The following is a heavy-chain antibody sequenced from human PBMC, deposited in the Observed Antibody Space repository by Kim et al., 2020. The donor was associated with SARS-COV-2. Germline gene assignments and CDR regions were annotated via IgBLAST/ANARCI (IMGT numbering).Heavy chain of an antibody. D-gene: IGHD2-15*01. J-gene: IGHJ4*02. CDR3: ARGAKHCTGGGCYDY. V-gene: IGHV1-46*01. Sequence: PQKFQGRFTRTGDTSASTVYMELTSLRSEDTAVYFCARGAKHCTGGGCYDYWGQGTLVTVSS.